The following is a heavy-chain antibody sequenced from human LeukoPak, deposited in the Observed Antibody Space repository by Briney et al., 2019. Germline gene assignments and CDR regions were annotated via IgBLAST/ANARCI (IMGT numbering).Heavy chain of an antibody. V-gene: IGHV3-21*06. D-gene: IGHD3-9*01. Sequence: GGSLRLSCAASGFTFSSYSMNWVRQAPGKGLEWVSSISGSSSYIYYADSVRGRFTISRDNAKNSLYLQMNSLRAEDTAVYYCARVDRRLRYFDWNVAFDIWGQGTMVTVSS. CDR3: ARVDRRLRYFDWNVAFDI. J-gene: IGHJ3*02. CDR1: GFTFSSYS. CDR2: ISGSSSYI.